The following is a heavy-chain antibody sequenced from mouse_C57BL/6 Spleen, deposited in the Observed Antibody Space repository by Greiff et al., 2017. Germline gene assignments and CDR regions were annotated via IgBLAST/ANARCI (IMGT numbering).Heavy chain of an antibody. J-gene: IGHJ2*01. Sequence: QVQLQQPGAELVKPGASVKMSCKASGYTFTSYWITWVKQRPGQGLEWIGDIYPGSGSTNYNEKFKSKDTLTIDTSSSTAYMQLSSLTSEDSAVYYCASDGYYVGYFDYWGQGTTLTVSS. CDR2: IYPGSGST. D-gene: IGHD2-3*01. CDR3: ASDGYYVGYFDY. CDR1: GYTFTSYW. V-gene: IGHV1-55*01.